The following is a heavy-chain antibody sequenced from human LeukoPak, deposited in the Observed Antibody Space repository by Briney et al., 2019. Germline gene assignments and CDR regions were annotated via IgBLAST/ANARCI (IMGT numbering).Heavy chain of an antibody. Sequence: GGSLRLSCAASGFSFSSYAMTWARQAPVKGLEWVSAISGDGTRTYYADSVKGRFTISRDDSKNTLYLEMSSLRVEDTAIYYCAKWPEGAMDYFDYWGQGTLVTVSS. CDR2: ISGDGTRT. J-gene: IGHJ4*02. CDR1: GFSFSSYA. V-gene: IGHV3-23*01. D-gene: IGHD3-16*01. CDR3: AKWPEGAMDYFDY.